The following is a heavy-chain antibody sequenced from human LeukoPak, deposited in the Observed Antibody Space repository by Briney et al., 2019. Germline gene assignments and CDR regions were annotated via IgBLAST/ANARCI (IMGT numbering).Heavy chain of an antibody. CDR3: AKDQTSSGYYIDY. J-gene: IGHJ4*02. CDR1: GFTFSTYA. CDR2: ISGSGGST. Sequence: GGSLRLSCAASGFTFSTYAMNWVRQAPGKGLEWVSGISGSGGSTYYADSVKGRFTISRDNSKNTLYLQMSSLRAEDTAVYYCAKDQTSSGYYIDYWGQGTLVTVSS. V-gene: IGHV3-23*01. D-gene: IGHD3-22*01.